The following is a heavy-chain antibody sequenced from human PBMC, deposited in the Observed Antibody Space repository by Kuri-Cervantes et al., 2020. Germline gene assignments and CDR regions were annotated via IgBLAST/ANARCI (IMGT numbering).Heavy chain of an antibody. CDR2: IYYSGST. V-gene: IGHV4-59*01. CDR3: ARDYRGSYFDWFDP. Sequence: SETLSLTCTVSGGSISSYYWSWIRQPPGKGLEWIGYIYYSGSTNYNPSLKSRVTISVDTSKNQFSLKLSSVTAADTAVYYCARDYRGSYFDWFDPWGQGNRVTVSS. J-gene: IGHJ5*02. CDR1: GGSISSYY. D-gene: IGHD1-26*01.